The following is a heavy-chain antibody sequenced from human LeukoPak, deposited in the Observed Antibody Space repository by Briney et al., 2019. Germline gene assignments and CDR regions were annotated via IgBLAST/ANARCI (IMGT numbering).Heavy chain of an antibody. Sequence: EGSLRLSCAASGFTFSSYAMSWVRQAPGKGLEWVSAISGSGGSTYYADSVKGRFTISRDNSKNTLYLQMNSLRAEDTAVYYCAKTQQLPYAFDIWGQGTMVTVSS. V-gene: IGHV3-23*01. CDR3: AKTQQLPYAFDI. J-gene: IGHJ3*02. CDR2: ISGSGGST. D-gene: IGHD2-2*01. CDR1: GFTFSSYA.